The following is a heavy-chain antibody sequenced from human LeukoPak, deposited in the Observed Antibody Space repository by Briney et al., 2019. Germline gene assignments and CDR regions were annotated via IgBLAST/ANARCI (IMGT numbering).Heavy chain of an antibody. Sequence: SETLSLTCAVYGGSFSGYYWSWIRQPPGKGLEWIGEINHSGSTNYNPSLKSRVTISVDTSKNQFSLKLSSVTAADTAVYYCARHGKLMVRGVMSYYYYYYMDVWGKGTTVTISS. CDR2: INHSGST. D-gene: IGHD3-10*01. CDR3: ARHGKLMVRGVMSYYYYYYMDV. CDR1: GGSFSGYY. J-gene: IGHJ6*03. V-gene: IGHV4-34*01.